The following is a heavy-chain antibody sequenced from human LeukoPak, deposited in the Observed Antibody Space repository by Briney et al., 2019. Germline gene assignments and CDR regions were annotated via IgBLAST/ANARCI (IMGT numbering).Heavy chain of an antibody. CDR2: IYYSGST. CDR3: ARTSGRGSWYETYYFDY. Sequence: SETLSLTCTVPGGSISSSSYYWGWIRQPPGKGLEWIVSIYYSGSTYYNPSLKSRVTISVDTSKNQFSLKLSSVTAADTAVYYCARTSGRGSWYETYYFDYWGQGTLVTVSS. D-gene: IGHD6-13*01. CDR1: GGSISSSSYY. J-gene: IGHJ4*02. V-gene: IGHV4-39*01.